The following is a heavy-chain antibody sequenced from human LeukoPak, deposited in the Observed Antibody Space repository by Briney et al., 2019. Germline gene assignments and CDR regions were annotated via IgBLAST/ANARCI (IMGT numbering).Heavy chain of an antibody. D-gene: IGHD3-22*01. Sequence: SVKVSCKASGGTFSSYAISWVRQAPGQGLEWMGGIIPIFGTANYAQKFQGRVTITADESTSTAYMELSSLRSEDTAVYYCARGYAGTMIVVDDAFDIWGQGTMVTVSS. CDR3: ARGYAGTMIVVDDAFDI. CDR1: GGTFSSYA. V-gene: IGHV1-69*13. J-gene: IGHJ3*02. CDR2: IIPIFGTA.